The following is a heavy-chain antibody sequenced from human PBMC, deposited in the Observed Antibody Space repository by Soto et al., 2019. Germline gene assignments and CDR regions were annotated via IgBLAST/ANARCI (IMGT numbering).Heavy chain of an antibody. D-gene: IGHD2-2*01. V-gene: IGHV3-9*01. CDR1: GFTFDDFA. Sequence: EVQLVESGGKLVQPGWSLRLSCAASGFTFDDFAMHWGRQGPGKGLAWVSGISWDGGKVAYGNSVEGRFTMSRDNAKSSLYLQMSSLIPEDTALYFCASAMTSTLVARPVDVWAQGTMVTVAS. CDR3: ASAMTSTLVARPVDV. CDR2: ISWDGGKV. J-gene: IGHJ3*01.